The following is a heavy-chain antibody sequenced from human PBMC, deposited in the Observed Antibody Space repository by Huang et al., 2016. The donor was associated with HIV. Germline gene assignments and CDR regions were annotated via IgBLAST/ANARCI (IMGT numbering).Heavy chain of an antibody. D-gene: IGHD3-22*01. Sequence: QVQLVQSGAEVKKPGASVKVSCKASGFNFNNYDFNWVRQASGQGLEWMGGMNPRSGNTGYAKTFQGRVTITRNTAITTAYMELRSLRSEDTAVYYCARARGFLYDSTGYYSRYYFDSWGQGTLVTISS. J-gene: IGHJ4*02. V-gene: IGHV1-8*03. CDR3: ARARGFLYDSTGYYSRYYFDS. CDR1: GFNFNNYD. CDR2: MNPRSGNT.